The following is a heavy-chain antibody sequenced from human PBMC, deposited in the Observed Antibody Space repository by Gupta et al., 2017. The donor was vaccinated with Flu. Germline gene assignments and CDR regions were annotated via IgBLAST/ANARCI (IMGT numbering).Heavy chain of an antibody. CDR1: GFTVSSNC. D-gene: IGHD6-13*01. Sequence: EVQLVESGGGLVQPGGSLRLSCAASGFTVSSNCMSWFRQAPGKGLEWVSVIYSGGSTYYADSVKGRFTISRHNSKNTLYLQMNSLRAEDTAVYYCARDHRSSFKTLDAFDIWGQGTMVTVSS. V-gene: IGHV3-53*04. J-gene: IGHJ3*02. CDR3: ARDHRSSFKTLDAFDI. CDR2: IYSGGST.